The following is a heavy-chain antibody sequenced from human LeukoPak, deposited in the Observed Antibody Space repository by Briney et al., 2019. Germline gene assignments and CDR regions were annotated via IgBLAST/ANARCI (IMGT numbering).Heavy chain of an antibody. CDR2: IKQDGSEK. J-gene: IGHJ4*02. D-gene: IGHD3-10*01. CDR3: ARFPMVRGVTDDY. Sequence: GGSLRLSCAASGFTFSSYWMSWVRQAPGKGLEWVSNIKQDGSEKYYVDSVKGRFNISRDNAKNSLYLQINRLRAEDTAVYYCARFPMVRGVTDDYWGQGTLVTVSS. V-gene: IGHV3-7*01. CDR1: GFTFSSYW.